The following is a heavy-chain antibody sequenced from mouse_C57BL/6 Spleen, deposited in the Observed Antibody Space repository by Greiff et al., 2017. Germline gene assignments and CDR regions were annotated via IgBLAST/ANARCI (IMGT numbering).Heavy chain of an antibody. D-gene: IGHD1-1*01. V-gene: IGHV1-53*01. Sequence: VQLQQSGTELVKPGASVKLSCKASGYTFTSYWMHWVKQRPGQGLEWIGNINPSNGGTNYNEKFKSKATLTVDKSSSTAYMQLSSLTSEDSAVYYCARGYGSSRWYFDVWGTGTTVTVSS. J-gene: IGHJ1*03. CDR3: ARGYGSSRWYFDV. CDR1: GYTFTSYW. CDR2: INPSNGGT.